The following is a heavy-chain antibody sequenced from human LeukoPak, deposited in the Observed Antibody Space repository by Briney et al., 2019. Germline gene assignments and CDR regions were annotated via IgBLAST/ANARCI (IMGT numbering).Heavy chain of an antibody. J-gene: IGHJ6*03. CDR2: IYYSGST. Sequence: KPSETLSLTCTVSGGSISSHYRSWIRQPPGKGLEWIGYIYYSGSTNYNPSLKSRVTISVDTSKNQFSLKLSSVTAADTAVYYCARCGYYYDSSGYSHYMDVWGKGTTVTVSS. D-gene: IGHD3-22*01. CDR1: GGSISSHY. V-gene: IGHV4-59*11. CDR3: ARCGYYYDSSGYSHYMDV.